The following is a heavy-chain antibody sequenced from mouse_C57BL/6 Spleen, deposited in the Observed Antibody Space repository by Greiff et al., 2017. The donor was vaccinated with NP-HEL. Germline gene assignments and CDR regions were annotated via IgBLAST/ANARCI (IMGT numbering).Heavy chain of an antibody. V-gene: IGHV5-17*01. CDR3: ARGTGTTYFDY. D-gene: IGHD4-1*01. J-gene: IGHJ2*01. CDR1: GFTFSDYG. Sequence: EVKLMESGGGLVKPGGSLKLSCAASGFTFSDYGMHWVRQAPEKGLEWVAYISSGSSTIYYADTVKGRFTISRDNAKNTLFLQMTSLRSEDTAMYYCARGTGTTYFDYWGQGTTLTVSS. CDR2: ISSGSSTI.